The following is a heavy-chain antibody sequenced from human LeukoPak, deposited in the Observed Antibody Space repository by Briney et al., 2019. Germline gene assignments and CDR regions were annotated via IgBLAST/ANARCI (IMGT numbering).Heavy chain of an antibody. CDR3: AGHDYGYLVCY. J-gene: IGHJ4*02. Sequence: SETLSLTCTVSGGSISSYYWSWIRQPPGKGLELIGYIYYRGSTISNPSLKSRVTISIDTSKNQFSLKLSSVTAADTAVYYWAGHDYGYLVCYWGQGTLVTVSS. CDR1: GGSISSYY. V-gene: IGHV4-59*01. D-gene: IGHD4-17*01. CDR2: IYYRGST.